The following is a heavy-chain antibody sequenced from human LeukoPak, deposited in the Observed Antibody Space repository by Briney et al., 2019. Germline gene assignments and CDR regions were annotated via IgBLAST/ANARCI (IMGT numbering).Heavy chain of an antibody. CDR3: ARGWYCSGGICQSSTDV. CDR2: ITIGENN. Sequence: SETLSLTCTVSGGSISNYYWSWIRQPAGKGLEWIGRITIGENNDYNPSLKSRVTMSADTSKNQFSLRLSSVTAADTALYYCARGWYCSGGICQSSTDVWGKGTTVTVSS. J-gene: IGHJ6*04. V-gene: IGHV4-4*07. D-gene: IGHD2-15*01. CDR1: GGSISNYY.